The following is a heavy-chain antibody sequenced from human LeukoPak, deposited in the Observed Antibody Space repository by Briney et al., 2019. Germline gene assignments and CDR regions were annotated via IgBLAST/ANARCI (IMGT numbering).Heavy chain of an antibody. D-gene: IGHD3-9*01. CDR2: IRNKAYGGTA. CDR1: GFTFSDYA. V-gene: IGHV3-49*03. CDR3: TREKRYFDWFQADF. J-gene: IGHJ4*02. Sequence: PGGSLRLSCTASGFTFSDYAMSWFRQAPGKGLEWVGFIRNKAYGGTAEYAASVKGRFTISRDDSKTIAYLQMDSLKAEDTAVYYSTREKRYFDWFQADFWGQGTLVTVSS.